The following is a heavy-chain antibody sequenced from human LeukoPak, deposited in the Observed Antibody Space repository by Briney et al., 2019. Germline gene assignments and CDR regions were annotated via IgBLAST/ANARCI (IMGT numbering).Heavy chain of an antibody. CDR3: AGGLGYCTNGVCSNFDY. CDR2: IWYDGSNK. Sequence: GGSLRLSCAASGFTFSSYGMHWVRQAPGKGLEWVAFIWYDGSNKYYADSVKGRFTISRDNSKNTLYLQMNSLRAEDTAVYYCAGGLGYCTNGVCSNFDYWGQGTLVTVSS. CDR1: GFTFSSYG. D-gene: IGHD2-8*01. J-gene: IGHJ4*02. V-gene: IGHV3-33*01.